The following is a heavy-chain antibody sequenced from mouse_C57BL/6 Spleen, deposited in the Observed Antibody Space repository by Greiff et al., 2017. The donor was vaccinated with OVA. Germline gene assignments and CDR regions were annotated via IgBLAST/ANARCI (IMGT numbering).Heavy chain of an antibody. D-gene: IGHD3-2*02. Sequence: EVQLQQSGPELVKPGASVKISCKASGYTFTDYYMNWVKQSHGKSLEWIGDINPNNGGTSYNQKFKGKATLTVDKSSSTAYMELRSLTSEDSAVYYCARCALDSSGYVGKNFDYWGQGTTLTVSS. CDR3: ARCALDSSGYVGKNFDY. CDR2: INPNNGGT. J-gene: IGHJ2*01. V-gene: IGHV1-26*01. CDR1: GYTFTDYY.